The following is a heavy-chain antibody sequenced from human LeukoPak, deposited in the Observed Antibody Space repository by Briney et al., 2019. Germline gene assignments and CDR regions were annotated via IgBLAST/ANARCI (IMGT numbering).Heavy chain of an antibody. CDR3: ARRRVFFTMVRGVYDY. CDR1: GGSISSYY. Sequence: SETLSLTCTVSGGSISSYYWSWIRQPPGKGLEWIGYIYYSGSTNYNPSLKSRVTISVDTSKNQFSLKLSSVTAADTAVYYCARRRVFFTMVRGVYDYWGQGTLVTVSS. D-gene: IGHD3-10*01. V-gene: IGHV4-59*08. CDR2: IYYSGST. J-gene: IGHJ4*02.